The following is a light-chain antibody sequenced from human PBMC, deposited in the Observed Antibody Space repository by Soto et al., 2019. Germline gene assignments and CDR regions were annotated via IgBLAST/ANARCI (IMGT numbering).Light chain of an antibody. V-gene: IGLV2-14*01. CDR3: TSYTSSSTLDV. CDR2: EVT. Sequence: QSALTQPASVSGAPGQPITISCTGTSSDVGGYNYVSWYQHHPGKAPKLMIYEVTYRPSGVSNRFSGSKSGNTASLTISGLQAEDEADYYCTSYTSSSTLDVFGTGTKLTVL. J-gene: IGLJ1*01. CDR1: SSDVGGYNY.